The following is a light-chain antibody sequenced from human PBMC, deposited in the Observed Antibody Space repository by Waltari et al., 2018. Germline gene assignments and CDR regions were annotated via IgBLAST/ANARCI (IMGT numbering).Light chain of an antibody. CDR2: DNS. CDR3: QSYDSALRNVV. Sequence: QSALTQPPSLSGAPGQRVSISCTGKTSNSGAGYDVHWYQQLPGAAPKLLIYDNSNRPSGVPDRFSGSKSGTSASLAITGLQADDEADYYCQSYDSALRNVVFGGGTKLTV. V-gene: IGLV1-40*01. CDR1: TSNSGAGYD. J-gene: IGLJ2*01.